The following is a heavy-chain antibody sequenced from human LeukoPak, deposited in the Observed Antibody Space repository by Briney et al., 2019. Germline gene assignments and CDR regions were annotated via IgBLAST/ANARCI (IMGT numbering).Heavy chain of an antibody. Sequence: GGSLRLSCAASGFTFSSYAMSWVRQAPGKGLQWVSAISGSGESPYYAPFVKGRFTISRDNSKNTLFLQMSSLRAEDTAVYYCARDQTIVVVPAALGYCSGGSCYGRYYYYGMDVWGQGTTVTVSS. D-gene: IGHD2-15*01. V-gene: IGHV3-23*01. CDR2: ISGSGESP. J-gene: IGHJ6*02. CDR1: GFTFSSYA. CDR3: ARDQTIVVVPAALGYCSGGSCYGRYYYYGMDV.